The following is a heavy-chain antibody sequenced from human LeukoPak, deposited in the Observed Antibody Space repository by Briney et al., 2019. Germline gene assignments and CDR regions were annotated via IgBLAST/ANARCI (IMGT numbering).Heavy chain of an antibody. V-gene: IGHV1-24*01. CDR3: ATIGGVTPDY. Sequence: ASVTVSYKVSRNTLTELSIHWVRQAPGKGLEWMGGFDPEDGEIIYAQNLEGRVIMTEDTSRDTAYMELSSLRSEDTAVYYCATIGGVTPDYWGQGTQVTVPS. D-gene: IGHD3-16*01. J-gene: IGHJ4*02. CDR2: FDPEDGEI. CDR1: RNTLTELS.